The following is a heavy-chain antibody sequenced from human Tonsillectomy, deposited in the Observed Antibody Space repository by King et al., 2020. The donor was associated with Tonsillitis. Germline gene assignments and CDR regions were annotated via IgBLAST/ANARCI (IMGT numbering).Heavy chain of an antibody. V-gene: IGHV4-59*01. Sequence: QLQESGPGLVKPSETLSLTCTVSGGSISSYYWSWIRQPPGKGLEWIGYIYYSGSTNYNPSLKSRVTITVDTSKNQFSLKLSSVTAADTAVYYCAREIDYGDPMPCYWGQGTLVTVSS. CDR3: AREIDYGDPMPCY. CDR1: GGSISSYY. J-gene: IGHJ4*02. D-gene: IGHD4-17*01. CDR2: IYYSGST.